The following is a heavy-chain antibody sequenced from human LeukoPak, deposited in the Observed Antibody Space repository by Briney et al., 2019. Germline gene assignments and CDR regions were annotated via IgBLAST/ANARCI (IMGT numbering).Heavy chain of an antibody. V-gene: IGHV3-21*01. CDR2: ISSSSSYI. CDR1: GFTFSSYS. J-gene: IGHJ6*02. Sequence: GGSLRLSCAASGFTFSSYSMNWVHQAPGKGLEWVSSISSSSSYIYYADSVKGRFTLSRDNAQNSLYLQVKSLRAEDTAVYYCARDEPGIAVDVWGQGTTVTVSS. D-gene: IGHD6-13*01. CDR3: ARDEPGIAVDV.